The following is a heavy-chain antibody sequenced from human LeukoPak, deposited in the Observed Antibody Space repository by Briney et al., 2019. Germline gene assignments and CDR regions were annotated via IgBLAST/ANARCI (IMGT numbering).Heavy chain of an antibody. J-gene: IGHJ4*02. Sequence: GGSLRLSCAAFGFTFSSYWMHWVRQAPGKGLVWVSRINSDGSSTSYADSVKGRFTISRDNAKNTLYLQMNSLRAEDTAVYYCAREGYSYGYEDYWGQGTLVTVSS. CDR1: GFTFSSYW. CDR3: AREGYSYGYEDY. V-gene: IGHV3-74*01. CDR2: INSDGSST. D-gene: IGHD5-18*01.